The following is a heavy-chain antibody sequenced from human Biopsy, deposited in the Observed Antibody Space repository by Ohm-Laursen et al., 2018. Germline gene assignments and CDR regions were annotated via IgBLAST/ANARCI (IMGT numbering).Heavy chain of an antibody. V-gene: IGHV4-34*01. CDR2: INHTGST. CDR3: ARARAYSDFWGGPKDY. D-gene: IGHD3-3*01. CDR1: SGSISGNY. Sequence: SETLSLTWAVSSGSISGNYWGWIRQPPGKGLEWMGEINHTGSTKYNPSLMSRVTISIDTSNSQFSLKLTSVTAADTAVYFCARARAYSDFWGGPKDYWGQGILVTASS. J-gene: IGHJ4*02.